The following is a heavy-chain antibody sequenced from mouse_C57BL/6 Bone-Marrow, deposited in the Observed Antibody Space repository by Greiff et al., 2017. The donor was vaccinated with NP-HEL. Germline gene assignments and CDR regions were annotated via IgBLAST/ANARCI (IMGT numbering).Heavy chain of an antibody. CDR1: GFTFSDYY. J-gene: IGHJ1*03. V-gene: IGHV5-12*01. CDR3: ARLRYSRYFDV. Sequence: EVKVEESGGGLVQPGGSLKLSCAASGFTFSDYYMYWVRQTPEKRLEWVAYISNGGGSTYYPDTVKGRFTISRDNAKNTLYLQMSRLKSEDTAMYYCARLRYSRYFDVWGTGTTVTVSS. D-gene: IGHD2-14*01. CDR2: ISNGGGST.